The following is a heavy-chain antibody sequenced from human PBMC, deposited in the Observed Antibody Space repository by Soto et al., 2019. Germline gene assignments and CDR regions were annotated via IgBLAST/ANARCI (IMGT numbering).Heavy chain of an antibody. Sequence: GGSLRLSCVASGFTFSRYWMSWVRQAPGKGLEWVANIKVDGSEKYYVDSVKGRFTISRDNAKNSLFLQINNLRADDTAVYYFARDRPGPQHLLAYCGLGNMVTVSS. CDR2: IKVDGSEK. V-gene: IGHV3-7*01. J-gene: IGHJ4*02. CDR3: ARDRPGPQHLLAY. CDR1: GFTFSRYW. D-gene: IGHD6-6*01.